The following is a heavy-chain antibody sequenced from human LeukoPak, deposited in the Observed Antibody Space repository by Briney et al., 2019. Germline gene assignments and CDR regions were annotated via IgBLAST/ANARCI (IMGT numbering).Heavy chain of an antibody. J-gene: IGHJ4*02. CDR3: ARVWVQFGDWHLGSFDY. CDR1: GFTFSSYS. V-gene: IGHV3-21*01. CDR2: ISSSSYI. Sequence: PGGSLRLSCAASGFTFSSYSMNWVRQAPGKGLEWVSSISSSSYIYYADSVKGRFTISRDNAKNSLYLQMNSLRAEDTAVYYCARVWVQFGDWHLGSFDYWGQGTLVTVSS. D-gene: IGHD3-3*01.